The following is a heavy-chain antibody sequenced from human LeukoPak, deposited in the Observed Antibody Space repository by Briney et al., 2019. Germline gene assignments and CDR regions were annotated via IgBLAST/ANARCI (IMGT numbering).Heavy chain of an antibody. CDR3: AGSDTIGYTPREWDYWYFDL. D-gene: IGHD3-16*02. Sequence: PSETLSLTCAVYGGSFSGYYWSWIRQPPGKGLEWIGEINHSGSTNYNPSLKSRVTISVDTSKNQFSLKLSSVTAADTAVYYCAGSDTIGYTPREWDYWYFDLWGRGTLVTVSS. V-gene: IGHV4-34*01. CDR2: INHSGST. J-gene: IGHJ2*01. CDR1: GGSFSGYY.